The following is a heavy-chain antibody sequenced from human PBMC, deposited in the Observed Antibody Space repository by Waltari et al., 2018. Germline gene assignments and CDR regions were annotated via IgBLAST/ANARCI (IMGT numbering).Heavy chain of an antibody. J-gene: IGHJ4*02. CDR2: IYYSGST. D-gene: IGHD3-10*01. V-gene: IGHV4-59*01. Sequence: QVQLQESGPGLVKPSETLSLTCTVSGGSISSYYWSWIRQPPGKGLEWIGYIYYSGSTTYNPSLKSRVTISVDTSKNQFSLKLSSVTAADTAVYYCARDVRGWFGELEGYFDYWGQGTLVTVSS. CDR1: GGSISSYY. CDR3: ARDVRGWFGELEGYFDY.